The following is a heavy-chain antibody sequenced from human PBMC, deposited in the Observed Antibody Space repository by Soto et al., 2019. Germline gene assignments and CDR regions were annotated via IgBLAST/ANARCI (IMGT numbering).Heavy chain of an antibody. CDR3: AGDLVSGSGSLGH. V-gene: IGHV3-74*01. Sequence: EVQLVESGGGIVQPGGSLRLSCAASGFTFSTYWMHWVRQAPGKGLVWVSRIRGDGNDANYADSVRGRFSISRDNAKSTLYLQMNSLRAEDTAVYYCAGDLVSGSGSLGHWGQGTLVTVSS. CDR2: IRGDGNDA. CDR1: GFTFSTYW. J-gene: IGHJ4*02. D-gene: IGHD3-10*01.